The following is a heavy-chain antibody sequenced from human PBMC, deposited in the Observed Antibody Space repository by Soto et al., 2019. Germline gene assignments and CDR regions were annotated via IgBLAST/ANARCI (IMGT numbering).Heavy chain of an antibody. J-gene: IGHJ4*02. CDR1: GLSLSTSGVG. Sequence: QITLKESGPTLVNPTQPLPLTCSFAGLSLSTSGVGVGWIRQPPGKALEWVALTSWDDDKRYSPSLKSRLTITKDTSKNQVVLTMTNMDPVDTATYYCAHRLRAVAGIYFDYWGQGTLVTVSS. D-gene: IGHD6-19*01. CDR3: AHRLRAVAGIYFDY. V-gene: IGHV2-5*02. CDR2: TSWDDDK.